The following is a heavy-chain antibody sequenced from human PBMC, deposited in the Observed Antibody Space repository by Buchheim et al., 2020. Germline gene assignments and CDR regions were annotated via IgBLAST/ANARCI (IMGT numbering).Heavy chain of an antibody. D-gene: IGHD3-16*01. CDR1: GASISSGAHH. V-gene: IGHV4-31*03. J-gene: IGHJ4*02. Sequence: QVLLQESGPGVAKPSQTESLTCTVSGASISSGAHHWAWIRQHPGKGLEWIGCIYVNSGRTYYNPSLQSRAYISVDTSKNQFSLKLTSATAADTALYYCASYYVGEGGRGYWGQGT. CDR3: ASYYVGEGGRGY. CDR2: IYVNSGRT.